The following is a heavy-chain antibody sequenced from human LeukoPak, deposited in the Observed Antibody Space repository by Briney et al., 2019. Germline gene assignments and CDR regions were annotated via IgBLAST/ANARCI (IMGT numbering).Heavy chain of an antibody. CDR1: GFIFSTYS. D-gene: IGHD2-2*01. J-gene: IGHJ4*02. CDR3: AREKVDYQVLSKRGVYYFDY. Sequence: PGGSLRLSCAASGFIFSTYSMRWVRQAPGKGLEWGSSISDSGVGTYYADPVKGRFTISRDNAKNSLYLQMNSMRAEDTAVYYCAREKVDYQVLSKRGVYYFDYWGQGTVVTVSS. CDR2: ISDSGVGT. V-gene: IGHV3-23*01.